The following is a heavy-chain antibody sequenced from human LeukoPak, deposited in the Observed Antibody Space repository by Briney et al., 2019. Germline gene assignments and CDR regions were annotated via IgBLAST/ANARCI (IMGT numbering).Heavy chain of an antibody. J-gene: IGHJ4*02. Sequence: TPSETLLLTCAVYGGSFRGYHWSSIRQPPGKGLEWIGEINHSGSTNYNPSLKSRVTISVDTSKNQFSLKLSSVTAADTAVYYWARGDSSSSGDYWGQGTLVTVSS. D-gene: IGHD6-6*01. CDR1: GGSFRGYH. CDR3: ARGDSSSSGDY. CDR2: INHSGST. V-gene: IGHV4-34*01.